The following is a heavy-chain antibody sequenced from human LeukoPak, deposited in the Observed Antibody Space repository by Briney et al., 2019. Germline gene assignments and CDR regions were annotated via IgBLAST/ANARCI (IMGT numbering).Heavy chain of an antibody. Sequence: GGSLRLSCAASGFTFSSYGMHWVRQAPGKGLEWVAVISYDGSNKYYADSVKGRFTISRDNSKNTLYLQMNSLRAEDTAVYYCARDDSSTDFDYWGQGTLVTVSS. D-gene: IGHD6-13*01. CDR2: ISYDGSNK. V-gene: IGHV3-30*03. CDR3: ARDDSSTDFDY. CDR1: GFTFSSYG. J-gene: IGHJ4*02.